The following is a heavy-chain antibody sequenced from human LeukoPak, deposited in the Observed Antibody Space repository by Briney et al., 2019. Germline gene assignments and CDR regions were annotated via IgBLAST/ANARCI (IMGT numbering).Heavy chain of an antibody. J-gene: IGHJ3*02. CDR3: ARDPVEMATITHNDAFDI. V-gene: IGHV1-46*01. Sequence: GASVKVSCKASGYTFTSYYMHWVRQAPGQGLEWMGIINPSGGSTSYAQKFQGRVTMTRDMSTSTVYMELSSLRSEDTAVYYCARDPVEMATITHNDAFDIWGQGTMVTVSS. CDR2: INPSGGST. D-gene: IGHD5-24*01. CDR1: GYTFTSYY.